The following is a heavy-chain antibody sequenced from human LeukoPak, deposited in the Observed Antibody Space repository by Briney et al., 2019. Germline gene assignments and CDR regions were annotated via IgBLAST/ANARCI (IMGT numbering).Heavy chain of an antibody. CDR2: IYSGGST. J-gene: IGHJ4*02. CDR3: AKLGGVVVTAAPSDY. CDR1: GFTVSSNY. D-gene: IGHD2-21*02. V-gene: IGHV3-53*01. Sequence: GGSLRLSCAASGFTVSSNYMSWVRQAPGKGLEWVSVIYSGGSTYYADSVKGRFTISRDNSKNTLYLQMNSLRAEDTAVYYCAKLGGVVVTAAPSDYWGQGILVTVSS.